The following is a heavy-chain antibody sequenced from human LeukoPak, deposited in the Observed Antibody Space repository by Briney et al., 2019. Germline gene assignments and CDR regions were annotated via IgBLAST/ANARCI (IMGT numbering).Heavy chain of an antibody. CDR3: ARGPPVWGLQYYYDSSGRLLGFDY. J-gene: IGHJ4*02. CDR2: INHSGST. V-gene: IGHV4-34*01. Sequence: PSEALSLTCAVYGGSFSGYYWSWIRQPPGKGLEWIGEINHSGSTNYNPSLKSRVTISVDTSKNQFSLKLSSVTAADTAVYYCARGPPVWGLQYYYDSSGRLLGFDYWGQGTLVTVSS. D-gene: IGHD3-22*01. CDR1: GGSFSGYY.